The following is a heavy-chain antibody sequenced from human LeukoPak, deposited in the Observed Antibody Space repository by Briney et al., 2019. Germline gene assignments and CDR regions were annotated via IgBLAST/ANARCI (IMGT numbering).Heavy chain of an antibody. CDR1: GYTFTSYY. Sequence: VASVKVFCKASGYTFTSYYMHWVRQAPGQGLEWMGIINPSGGSTSYAQKFRGRVTMTRDTSTSTVYMELSSLRSEDTAVYYCASRYCSSTSCYWDAFDIWGQGTMVTVSS. V-gene: IGHV1-46*01. CDR2: INPSGGST. D-gene: IGHD2-2*01. CDR3: ASRYCSSTSCYWDAFDI. J-gene: IGHJ3*02.